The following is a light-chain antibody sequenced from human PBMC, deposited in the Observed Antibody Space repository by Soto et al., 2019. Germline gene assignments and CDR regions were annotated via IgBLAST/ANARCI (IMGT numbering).Light chain of an antibody. CDR1: QSVSSNS. Sequence: EIVLTQSPGTLSLSPGERVTLACRASQSVSSNSLVWYQQKPGQAPRLLIYGASSRATGIPDRFSGSGSGTDFTLTISRLEPEDFAVYYCQQFGSSPYTFGQGTKLEI. J-gene: IGKJ2*01. CDR2: GAS. V-gene: IGKV3-20*01. CDR3: QQFGSSPYT.